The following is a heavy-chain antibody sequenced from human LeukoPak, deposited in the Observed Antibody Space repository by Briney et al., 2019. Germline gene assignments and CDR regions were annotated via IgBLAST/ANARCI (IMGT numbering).Heavy chain of an antibody. CDR1: GGSISSSSYY. Sequence: SETLSLTCTVSGGSISSSSYYWGWIRQPPGKGLEWIGSIYYSGSTYYNPSLKSRVTISVDTSKNQFSLKLSSVTAADTAVYYCARGDSSGWYHWGQGTLVTVSS. CDR2: IYYSGST. D-gene: IGHD6-19*01. J-gene: IGHJ5*02. CDR3: ARGDSSGWYH. V-gene: IGHV4-39*01.